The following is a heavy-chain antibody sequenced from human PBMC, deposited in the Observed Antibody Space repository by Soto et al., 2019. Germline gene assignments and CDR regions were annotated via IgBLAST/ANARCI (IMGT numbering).Heavy chain of an antibody. CDR1: GFTFNTYG. CDR2: VLYDGSKT. CDR3: AKIFGYTSGWYFDY. Sequence: QVQLVESGGGVVQPGSSLRLSCAASGFTFNTYGMHWVRQAPGKGLEWVAVVLYDGSKTYYADSVKGRFTISRDSSKNTLFLQMNSLRPEDTAVYYCAKIFGYTSGWYFDYWGQGTPVTVSS. V-gene: IGHV3-30*18. J-gene: IGHJ4*02. D-gene: IGHD6-19*01.